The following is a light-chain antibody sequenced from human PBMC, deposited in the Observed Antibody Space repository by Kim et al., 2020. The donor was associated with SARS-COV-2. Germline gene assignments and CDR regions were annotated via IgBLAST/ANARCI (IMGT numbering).Light chain of an antibody. Sequence: AAVGDRVTITCRASQGISSYLAWYQQKPGLAPKVLIYSASTLQSGVPSRFSGSGSGTDFTLTINSLQPEDFATYYCQQLHGYPLTFGGGTKVDIK. CDR2: SAS. CDR1: QGISSY. J-gene: IGKJ4*01. CDR3: QQLHGYPLT. V-gene: IGKV1-9*01.